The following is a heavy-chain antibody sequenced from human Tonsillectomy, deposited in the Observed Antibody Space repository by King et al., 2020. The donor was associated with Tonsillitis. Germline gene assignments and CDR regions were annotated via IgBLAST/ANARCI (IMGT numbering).Heavy chain of an antibody. CDR3: ARDFDGYSSGTFDS. Sequence: VQLVESGAEVKKPGASVKVSCKASGYTFVSYGISWVRQAPGQGLEWMGWISPYSGNTRYEQKLQGRVTMTTETSTSTAYMELTSLRSDDTAVFYCARDFDGYSSGTFDSWGQGTLVTVSS. J-gene: IGHJ4*02. CDR2: ISPYSGNT. V-gene: IGHV1-18*01. D-gene: IGHD5-18*01. CDR1: GYTFVSYG.